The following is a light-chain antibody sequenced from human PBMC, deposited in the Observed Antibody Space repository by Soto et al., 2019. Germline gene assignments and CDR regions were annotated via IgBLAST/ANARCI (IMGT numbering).Light chain of an antibody. CDR2: DVT. CDR3: SSYSSSTTHVV. J-gene: IGLJ2*01. V-gene: IGLV2-14*03. Sequence: QSALTQPASVSGSPGRSVTISCTGPSSDVGDFNYVSWYQHLPGRAPKLIIYDVTNRPSGISYRFSASKSGRTASLTISGLQAEDEADYYCSSYSSSTTHVVFGGGTKVTVL. CDR1: SSDVGDFNY.